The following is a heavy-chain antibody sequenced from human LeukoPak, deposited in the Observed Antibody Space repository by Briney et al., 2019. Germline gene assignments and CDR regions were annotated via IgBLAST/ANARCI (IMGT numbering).Heavy chain of an antibody. CDR2: IIPIFGTA. D-gene: IGHD3-22*01. CDR3: ARVSYYYAISGYYYDFYY. Sequence: SVKVSCKASGGTFSSYAISWVRQAPGQGLEWMGRIIPIFGTANYAQKFQGRVTITTDESTSTAYMELSSLRSEDTAVYYCARVSYYYAISGYYYDFYYWGQGTLVTVSS. V-gene: IGHV1-69*05. CDR1: GGTFSSYA. J-gene: IGHJ4*02.